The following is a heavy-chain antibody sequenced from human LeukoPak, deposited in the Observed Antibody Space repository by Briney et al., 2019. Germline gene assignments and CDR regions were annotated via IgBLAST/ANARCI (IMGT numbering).Heavy chain of an antibody. V-gene: IGHV1-3*01. CDR2: INAGNGNT. D-gene: IGHD3-10*01. CDR3: ARGFVVRGVSPIRPPLSGAFHI. Sequence: ASVKVSCKASGYTFTSYAMHWVRQAPGQRLEWMGWINAGNGNTKYSQEFQGRVTITRDTSISTAYMDLSGLRSDDTAVYYCARGFVVRGVSPIRPPLSGAFHIWGQGTMVTVSS. J-gene: IGHJ3*02. CDR1: GYTFTSYA.